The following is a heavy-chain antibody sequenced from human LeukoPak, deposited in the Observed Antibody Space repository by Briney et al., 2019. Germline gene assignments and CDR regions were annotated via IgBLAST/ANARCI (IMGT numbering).Heavy chain of an antibody. CDR3: ARDHENDYGGVLFDY. J-gene: IGHJ4*02. V-gene: IGHV1-69*13. D-gene: IGHD4-23*01. CDR1: GGTFTSYA. CDR2: IIPIFGTA. Sequence: SSVKVSCKASGGTFTSYAISWVRQAPGQGLEWVGGIIPIFGTANYAQKFQGRVTITADESTSTAYMELSSLRSEDTAVYYCARDHENDYGGVLFDYWGQGTLVTVSS.